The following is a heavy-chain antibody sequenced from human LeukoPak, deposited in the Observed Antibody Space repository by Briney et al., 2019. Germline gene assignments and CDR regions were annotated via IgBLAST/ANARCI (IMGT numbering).Heavy chain of an antibody. CDR1: GGSISSYY. CDR2: IYYSGST. D-gene: IGHD6-6*01. V-gene: IGHV4-59*08. CDR3: ARRGGAARRFNWFDP. J-gene: IGHJ5*02. Sequence: SETLSLTCTVSGGSISSYYWSWIRQPPGKGLEWIGYIYYSGSTNYNPSLKSRVTISVDTSKNQFSLKLSSVTAADTAVYYCARRGGAARRFNWFDPWGQGALVTVSS.